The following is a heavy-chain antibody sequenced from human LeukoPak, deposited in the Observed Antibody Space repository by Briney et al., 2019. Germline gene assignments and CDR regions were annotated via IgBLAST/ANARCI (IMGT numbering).Heavy chain of an antibody. V-gene: IGHV1-8*01. J-gene: IGHJ4*02. CDR1: GYSFNSYD. D-gene: IGHD3-16*02. Sequence: ASVKVSCKASGYSFNSYDINWLRQATGQGLEWMGWMTSNSGKTGYAQKFQGRVTMTRNTSISTAYMELSSLRSEDTAVYYCARVPTLYVWGSYRYTAHFDYWGQGTLVTVSS. CDR2: MTSNSGKT. CDR3: ARVPTLYVWGSYRYTAHFDY.